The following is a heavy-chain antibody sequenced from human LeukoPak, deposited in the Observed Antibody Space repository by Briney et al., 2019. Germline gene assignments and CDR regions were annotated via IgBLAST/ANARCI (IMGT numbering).Heavy chain of an antibody. D-gene: IGHD1-26*01. Sequence: GRSLRLSCAASGFTFSSYGMHWVRQAPGKGLEWVAVISYDGSNKYYADSVKGRFTISRDNSKNTLYLQMNSLRAEDTAVYYCANGLIVGATGPFAPLDYWGQGTLVTVSS. J-gene: IGHJ4*02. CDR2: ISYDGSNK. CDR3: ANGLIVGATGPFAPLDY. V-gene: IGHV3-30*18. CDR1: GFTFSSYG.